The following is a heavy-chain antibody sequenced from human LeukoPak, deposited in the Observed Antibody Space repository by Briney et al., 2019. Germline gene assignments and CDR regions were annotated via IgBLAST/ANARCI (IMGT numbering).Heavy chain of an antibody. Sequence: GASVKVSCKASGYTFTSYYMHWVRQAPGQGLEWMGIINPSGGSTSYAQKFQGRVTMTRDTSTGTVYMELSSLRSEDTAVYYCARDYPTTVKRYYGMDVWGQVTTVTVSS. D-gene: IGHD4-17*01. V-gene: IGHV1-46*01. CDR1: GYTFTSYY. CDR3: ARDYPTTVKRYYGMDV. J-gene: IGHJ6*02. CDR2: INPSGGST.